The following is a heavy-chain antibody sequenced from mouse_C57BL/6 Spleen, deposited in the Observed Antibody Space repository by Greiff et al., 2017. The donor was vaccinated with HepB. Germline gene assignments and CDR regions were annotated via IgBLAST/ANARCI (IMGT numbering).Heavy chain of an antibody. CDR1: GYTFTSYW. CDR3: GGGDGSTLYYFDC. J-gene: IGHJ2*01. V-gene: IGHV1-7*01. D-gene: IGHD1-1*01. Sequence: VQLQQSGAELAKPGASVKLSCKASGYTFTSYWMHWVKQRPGQGLEWIGYINPSSGYTNYNQKFKDKATLTADKSSSTAYMQLSSLTYEDSAVYYCGGGDGSTLYYFDCWGQGTTLTVSS. CDR2: INPSSGYT.